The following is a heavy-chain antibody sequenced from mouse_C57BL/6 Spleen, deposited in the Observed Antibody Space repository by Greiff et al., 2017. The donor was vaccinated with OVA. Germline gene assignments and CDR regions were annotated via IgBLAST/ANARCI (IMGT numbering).Heavy chain of an antibody. CDR1: GFSLTSYG. V-gene: IGHV2-5*01. CDR3: AKNNYSNYSYYFDY. J-gene: IGHJ2*01. CDR2: IWRGGST. D-gene: IGHD2-5*01. Sequence: VQLQQSGPGLVQPSQSLSITCTVSGFSLTSYGVHWVRQSPGKGLEWLGVIWRGGSTDYNAAFMSRLSITKDNSTSQVFFKMNSLQADDTAIYYCAKNNYSNYSYYFDYWGQGTTLTVSS.